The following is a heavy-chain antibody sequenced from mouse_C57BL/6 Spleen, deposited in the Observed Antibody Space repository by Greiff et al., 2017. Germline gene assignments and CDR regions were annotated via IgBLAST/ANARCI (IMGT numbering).Heavy chain of an antibody. D-gene: IGHD1-1*01. V-gene: IGHV1-59*01. CDR3: ARGLLLRYRLAY. J-gene: IGHJ3*01. CDR2: IDPSASYT. CDR1: GYTFTSYW. Sequence: QVQLQQPGAELVRPGTSVKLSCKASGYTFTSYWMHWVKQRPGQGLEWIGVIDPSASYTNYNQKFKGKATLTVATSSSTAYMQLSSLTSADSAVYYCARGLLLRYRLAYWGQGTLVTVSA.